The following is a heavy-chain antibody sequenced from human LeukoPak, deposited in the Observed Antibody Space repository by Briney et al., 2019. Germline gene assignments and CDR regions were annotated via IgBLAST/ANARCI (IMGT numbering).Heavy chain of an antibody. CDR2: TNWNGGST. V-gene: IGHV3-20*04. J-gene: IGHJ4*02. CDR3: ARGRLYYYDSSGYLLMDYFDY. D-gene: IGHD3-22*01. Sequence: GGSLRLSCAASGFTFDDYGMSWVRHAPGKGLEWVSGTNWNGGSTGYADSVKGRFTISRDNAKNSLYLQMNSLRAEDTALYYCARGRLYYYDSSGYLLMDYFDYWGQGTLVTVSS. CDR1: GFTFDDYG.